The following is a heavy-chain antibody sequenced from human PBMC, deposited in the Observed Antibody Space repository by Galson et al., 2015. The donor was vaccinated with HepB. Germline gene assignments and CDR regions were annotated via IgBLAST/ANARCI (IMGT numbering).Heavy chain of an antibody. V-gene: IGHV1-2*06. CDR3: ASESRAGRFYFYMDV. J-gene: IGHJ6*03. CDR2: INHNSGGT. Sequence: SVKVSCKASGYTFTGYYIHWVRQAPGQGLAWMGRINHNSGGTNYAQKFQGRVTMTRDTSISTTYIELSRLRSDDTAVFYCASESRAGRFYFYMDVWGKGTTFTVSS. CDR1: GYTFTGYY.